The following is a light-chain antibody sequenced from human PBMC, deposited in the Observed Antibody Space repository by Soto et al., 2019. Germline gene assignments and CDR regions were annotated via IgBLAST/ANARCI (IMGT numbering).Light chain of an antibody. CDR2: DAS. J-gene: IGKJ5*01. CDR1: QSVSSN. Sequence: EIVMTQSPATLSVSPGERATLSCRASQSVSSNLAWYQQKPGQPPRLLIYDASNRATGIPARFSGSGSGTDFTLTISSLEPEDFVVYYCQQRNNWPLTFGQGTRLEI. V-gene: IGKV3-11*01. CDR3: QQRNNWPLT.